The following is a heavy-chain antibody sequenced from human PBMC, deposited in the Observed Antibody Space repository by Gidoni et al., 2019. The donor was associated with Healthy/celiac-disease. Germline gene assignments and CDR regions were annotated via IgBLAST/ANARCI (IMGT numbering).Heavy chain of an antibody. D-gene: IGHD3-16*02. J-gene: IGHJ3*02. Sequence: QVQLQESGPGLVKPSETLSLTCTVSGGSISSYYWSWIRQPPGKGLEWIGYIYYSGSTNYNPSLKSRVTISVDTSKNQFSLKLSSVTAADTAVYYCARYSTFGGVIGNFDAFDIWGQGTMVTVSS. CDR2: IYYSGST. CDR1: GGSISSYY. V-gene: IGHV4-59*01. CDR3: ARYSTFGGVIGNFDAFDI.